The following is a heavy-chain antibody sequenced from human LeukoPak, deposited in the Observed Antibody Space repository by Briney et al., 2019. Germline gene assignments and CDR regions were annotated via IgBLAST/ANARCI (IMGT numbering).Heavy chain of an antibody. D-gene: IGHD4-17*01. V-gene: IGHV3-23*01. J-gene: IGHJ4*02. Sequence: GGSLRLSCAASGFTFNNYAMNWVRQAPGKGLEWASSISGGGETTYYADSAKGRFTISRDNSQNTLYLQMNSLRAEDTAVYYCARDYADYVGYFFFDYWGQGTLVTVSS. CDR2: ISGGGETT. CDR1: GFTFNNYA. CDR3: ARDYADYVGYFFFDY.